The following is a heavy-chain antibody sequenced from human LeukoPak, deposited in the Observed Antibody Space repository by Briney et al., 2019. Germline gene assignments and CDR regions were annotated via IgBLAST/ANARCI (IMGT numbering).Heavy chain of an antibody. D-gene: IGHD3-3*01. CDR1: GGTFSSYA. CDR3: ASYLLTIFGVVRAFDI. V-gene: IGHV1-69*01. J-gene: IGHJ3*02. CDR2: IIPIFGTA. Sequence: SVKVSCKASGGTFSSYAISWVRQAPGQGLEWMGGIIPIFGTANYAQKFQGRVTITADESTSTAYMELSSLRSEDTAVYYCASYLLTIFGVVRAFDIWGQGTMVTVSS.